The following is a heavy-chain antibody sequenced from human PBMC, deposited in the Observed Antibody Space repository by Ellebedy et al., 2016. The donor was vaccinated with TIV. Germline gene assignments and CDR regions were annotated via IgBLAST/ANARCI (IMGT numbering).Heavy chain of an antibody. J-gene: IGHJ4*02. CDR3: TRETNPSPGTVAGTGFDC. CDR1: GFSLSNYG. D-gene: IGHD6-19*01. V-gene: IGHV3-30*02. Sequence: GESLKISCVASGFSLSNYGMHWVRQAPGKGLEWVAFKRFDGRNEYNGDSVKGRFFISRDVSKNTLFLQMNRLSAEDTAMYYCTRETNPSPGTVAGTGFDCWGQGALVIVSS. CDR2: KRFDGRNE.